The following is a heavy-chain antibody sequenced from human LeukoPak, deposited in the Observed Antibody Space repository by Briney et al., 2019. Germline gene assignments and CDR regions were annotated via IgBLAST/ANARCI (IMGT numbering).Heavy chain of an antibody. Sequence: GGSLRLSCAASGFTFSNAWMSWVRQAPGKGLEWVGRIKSKTDGGTTDYAAPVKGRFTISRDDSKNTVYLQMNSLRAEDTAVYYCAKGLYSGSYSGLDYWAREPWSPSPQ. CDR2: IKSKTDGGTT. D-gene: IGHD1-26*01. CDR1: GFTFSNAW. J-gene: IGHJ4*02. CDR3: AKGLYSGSYSGLDY. V-gene: IGHV3-15*01.